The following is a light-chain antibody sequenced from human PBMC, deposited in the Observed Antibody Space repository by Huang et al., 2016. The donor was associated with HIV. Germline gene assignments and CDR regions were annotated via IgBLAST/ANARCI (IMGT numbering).Light chain of an antibody. CDR3: QQLNSYPPT. J-gene: IGKJ1*01. CDR2: AAS. V-gene: IGKV1-9*01. CDR1: QGISSY. Sequence: IQLTQSPSSLSASVGDRVTITCRASQGISSYLAWYQQKPGKATKLLIYAASTLQSGVPSRCSGSGSGTDFTLTISSLQPEDFATYHCQQLNSYPPTFGQGTKVEIK.